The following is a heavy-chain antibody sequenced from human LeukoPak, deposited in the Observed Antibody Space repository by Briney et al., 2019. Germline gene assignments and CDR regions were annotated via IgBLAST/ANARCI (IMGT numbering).Heavy chain of an antibody. V-gene: IGHV1-69*04. CDR1: GGTFSSYA. CDR3: ASASYYYDSSGYSY. CDR2: IIPILGIA. J-gene: IGHJ4*02. D-gene: IGHD3-22*01. Sequence: GSSVKVSCKASGGTFSSYAISWVRQAPGQGLEWMGRIIPILGIANYAQKFQGRVTITADKSTSTAYMELSSLRSEDTAVYYCASASYYYDSSGYSYWGQGTLVTVSS.